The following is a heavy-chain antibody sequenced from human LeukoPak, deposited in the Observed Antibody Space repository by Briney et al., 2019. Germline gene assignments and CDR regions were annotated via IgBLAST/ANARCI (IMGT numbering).Heavy chain of an antibody. CDR3: ARVSGRLERQSDLDY. V-gene: IGHV3-9*01. D-gene: IGHD1-1*01. CDR1: GFTFDNYA. Sequence: PGGSLRLSCAASGFTFDNYAMHWVRQAPGKGLEWLSIISWNSGYIGYADSVKGRFTISRDNAQASLYLQMNSLRADDTAVYYCARVSGRLERQSDLDYWGQGTLVIVSS. CDR2: ISWNSGYI. J-gene: IGHJ4*02.